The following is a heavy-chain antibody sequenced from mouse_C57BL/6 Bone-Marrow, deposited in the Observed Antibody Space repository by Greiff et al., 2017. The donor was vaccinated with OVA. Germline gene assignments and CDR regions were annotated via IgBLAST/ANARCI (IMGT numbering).Heavy chain of an antibody. CDR1: GFTFSSYA. V-gene: IGHV5-4*01. CDR2: ISDGGSYT. J-gene: IGHJ2*01. CDR3: ARDREGFDY. D-gene: IGHD3-1*01. Sequence: EVQVVESGGGLVKPGGSLKLSCAASGFTFSSYAMSWVRQTPEKRLEWVATISDGGSYTYYPDNVKGRFTISRDNAKNHLYMQMSHLKSEDTAMYDCARDREGFDYWGQGTTLTVSS.